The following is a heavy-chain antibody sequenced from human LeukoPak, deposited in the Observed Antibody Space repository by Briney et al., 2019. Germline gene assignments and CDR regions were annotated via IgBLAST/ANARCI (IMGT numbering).Heavy chain of an antibody. CDR2: INPNSGGT. D-gene: IGHD3-10*01. Sequence: GASVKVSCKASGYTFTGYYMHWVRQAPGQGLEWMGWINPNSGGTNYAQKFQGRVTMTRDTSISTAYMELSRLRSDDTAVYYCARGVKWFGEFLDLYYFDYWGQGTLVTVSS. CDR1: GYTFTGYY. J-gene: IGHJ4*02. V-gene: IGHV1-2*02. CDR3: ARGVKWFGEFLDLYYFDY.